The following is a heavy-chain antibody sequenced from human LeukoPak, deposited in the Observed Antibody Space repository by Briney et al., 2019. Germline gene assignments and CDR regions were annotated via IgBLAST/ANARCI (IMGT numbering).Heavy chain of an antibody. Sequence: PGGSLRLSCVASRFTFSNYWMTWVRQAPGKGLEWVGRSRSKTNRYTTQYAASVKGRFTISRDDSKNSLYLQMNSLKTEDTAVYYCARGDSSGWGLDYWGLGTLVTVSS. D-gene: IGHD6-19*01. CDR3: ARGDSSGWGLDY. J-gene: IGHJ4*02. V-gene: IGHV3-72*01. CDR2: SRSKTNRYTT. CDR1: RFTFSNYW.